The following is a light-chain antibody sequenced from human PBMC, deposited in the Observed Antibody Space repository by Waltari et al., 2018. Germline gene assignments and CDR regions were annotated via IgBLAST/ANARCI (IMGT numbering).Light chain of an antibody. CDR3: SSYTSSSTWV. CDR2: DVS. V-gene: IGLV2-14*01. CDR1: SSDVGGYNY. J-gene: IGLJ3*02. Sequence: QSALTQPASVSGSPGQSITISCTGTSSDVGGYNYVSWYQQHPGKAPKLMIYDVSKRPSRVSNRLSGSKSGNTASLTISGLQAEDEADYYCSSYTSSSTWVFGGGTKVTVL.